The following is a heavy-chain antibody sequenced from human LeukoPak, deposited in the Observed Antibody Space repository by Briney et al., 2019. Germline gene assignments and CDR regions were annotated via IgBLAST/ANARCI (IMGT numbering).Heavy chain of an antibody. CDR1: GGSISSGNYY. D-gene: IGHD1-26*01. Sequence: PSETLSLTCTVSGGSISSGNYYYSWIRQPAGKGLEWLGRIYTSGTTDYNPSLKSRVTISVDTSKNQFSLKLSSVTAADTAVYYCARVGGSYLFDYWGQGTLVTVSS. V-gene: IGHV4-61*02. J-gene: IGHJ4*02. CDR2: IYTSGTT. CDR3: ARVGGSYLFDY.